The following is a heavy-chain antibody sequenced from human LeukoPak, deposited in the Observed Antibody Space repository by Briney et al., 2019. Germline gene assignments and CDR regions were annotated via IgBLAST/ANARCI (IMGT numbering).Heavy chain of an antibody. Sequence: PSETLSLTCTVSGGSISRYYWSWIRPPPRKGLEWIGYTYYSGSTNYNPSLKSRVTISVDTYKNQFSLKLSSVTVADTAVYYCARHGIAADFDYWGQGTLVTVSS. J-gene: IGHJ4*02. CDR1: GGSISRYY. CDR3: ARHGIAADFDY. CDR2: TYYSGST. D-gene: IGHD6-6*01. V-gene: IGHV4-59*08.